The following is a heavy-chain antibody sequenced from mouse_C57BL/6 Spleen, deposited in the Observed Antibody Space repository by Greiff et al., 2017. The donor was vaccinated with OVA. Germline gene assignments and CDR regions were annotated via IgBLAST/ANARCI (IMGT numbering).Heavy chain of an antibody. CDR1: GFTFSSYA. D-gene: IGHD2-5*01. V-gene: IGHV5-4*01. CDR3: AREPPYYSNYGAMDY. J-gene: IGHJ4*01. CDR2: ISDGGSYT. Sequence: EVQLVESGGGLVKPGGSLKLSCAASGFTFSSYAMSWVRQTPEKRLEWVATISDGGSYTYYPDNVKGRFTISRDNAKNNLYLQMSHLKSEDTAMYYCAREPPYYSNYGAMDYWGQGTSVTVSS.